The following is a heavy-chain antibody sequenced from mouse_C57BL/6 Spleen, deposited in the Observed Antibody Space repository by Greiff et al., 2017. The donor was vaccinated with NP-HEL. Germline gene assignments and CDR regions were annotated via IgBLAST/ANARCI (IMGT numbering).Heavy chain of an antibody. Sequence: EVKLMESGGGLVKPGGSLKLSCAASGFTFSDYGMHWVRQAPEKGLEWVAYISSGSSTIYYADTVKGRFTISRDNAKNTLFLQMTSLRSEDTAMEYCARGNYYGSRAWFAYWGQGTLVTVSA. CDR1: GFTFSDYG. CDR2: ISSGSSTI. CDR3: ARGNYYGSRAWFAY. V-gene: IGHV5-17*01. J-gene: IGHJ3*01. D-gene: IGHD1-1*01.